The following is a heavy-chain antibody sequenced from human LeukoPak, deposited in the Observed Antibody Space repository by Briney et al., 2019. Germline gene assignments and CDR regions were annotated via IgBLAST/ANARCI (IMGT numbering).Heavy chain of an antibody. CDR1: GYTFTSYY. D-gene: IGHD3-10*01. Sequence: ASVKVSCKASGYTFTSYYMHWVRQAPGQGLEWMGIINPSGGSTSYAQKFQGRVTMTRDTSTSTVYMELSSLRSEDTAVYYCARETYYYGSGSYYKPRYYYYMDVWGKGTTVTVSS. J-gene: IGHJ6*03. V-gene: IGHV1-46*01. CDR3: ARETYYYGSGSYYKPRYYYYMDV. CDR2: INPSGGST.